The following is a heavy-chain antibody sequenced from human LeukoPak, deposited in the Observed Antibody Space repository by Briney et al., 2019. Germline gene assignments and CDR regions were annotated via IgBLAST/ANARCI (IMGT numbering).Heavy chain of an antibody. V-gene: IGHV3-30*02. J-gene: IGHJ3*02. CDR1: GFTFSSYG. CDR2: IRYDGSNK. D-gene: IGHD6-13*01. Sequence: PGGSLRLSCAASGFTFSSYGMHWVRQAPGKGLEWVAFIRYDGSNKYYADSVKGRFTISRDNSKNTLYLQMNSLRAEDTAVYYCARDGIAAAGTDAFDIWGQGTMVTVSS. CDR3: ARDGIAAAGTDAFDI.